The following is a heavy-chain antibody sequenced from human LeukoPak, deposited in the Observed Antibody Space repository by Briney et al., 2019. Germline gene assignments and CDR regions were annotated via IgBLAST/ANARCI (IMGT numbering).Heavy chain of an antibody. V-gene: IGHV1-69*06. CDR3: ARSSYDSSGYNYYYYYMDV. Sequence: ASVKVSCKASGGTFSSYAISWVRQAPGQGLEWMGGIIPIFGTANYAQKFQGRVTITADKSTSTAYMELSSLRSEDTAVYYCARSSYDSSGYNYYYYYMDVWGKGTTVTVSS. CDR1: GGTFSSYA. D-gene: IGHD3-22*01. J-gene: IGHJ6*03. CDR2: IIPIFGTA.